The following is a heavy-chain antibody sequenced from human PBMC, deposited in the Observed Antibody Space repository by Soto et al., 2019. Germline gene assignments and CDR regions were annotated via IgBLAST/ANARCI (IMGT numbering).Heavy chain of an antibody. CDR1: GYTFSSYG. V-gene: IGHV1-18*01. CDR2: ISSYNGNT. D-gene: IGHD2-2*01. J-gene: IGHJ6*02. CDR3: ARDRGVVIPAVTYGMDV. Sequence: GASVKVSCKASGYTFSSYGFSWVRQAPGQGLEWMGWISSYNGNTRYAQKFQGRDTLTTDTSTSTGYMDLRDLRSDDTAIYYCARDRGVVIPAVTYGMDVWGQGTTVTVS.